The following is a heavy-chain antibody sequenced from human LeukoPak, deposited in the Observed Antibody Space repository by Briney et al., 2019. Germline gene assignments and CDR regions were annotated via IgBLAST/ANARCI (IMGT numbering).Heavy chain of an antibody. Sequence: GGSLRLSCAASGFTFSSYAVSWVRQAPGKGLEWVSAISGSGGNTYYADSVKGRFTISRDNSKNTLYLQMNSLRAEDTAVYYCAKVSRQLGYVFDYWGQGTLVTVSS. CDR1: GFTFSSYA. CDR3: AKVSRQLGYVFDY. CDR2: ISGSGGNT. D-gene: IGHD5-18*01. J-gene: IGHJ4*02. V-gene: IGHV3-23*01.